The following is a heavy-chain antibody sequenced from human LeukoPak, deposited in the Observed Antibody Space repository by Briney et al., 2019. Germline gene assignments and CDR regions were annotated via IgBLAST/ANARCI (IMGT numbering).Heavy chain of an antibody. J-gene: IGHJ4*02. CDR1: GYTFTGYY. Sequence: ASVKVSCKASGYTFTGYYMHWVRQAPGQGLEWMGWINPNSGGTNYAQKLQGRVTMTTDTSTSTAYMELRSLRSDDTAVYYCARDRNYYGSGSYPHVFDYWGQGTLVTVSS. D-gene: IGHD3-10*01. CDR3: ARDRNYYGSGSYPHVFDY. CDR2: INPNSGGT. V-gene: IGHV1-2*02.